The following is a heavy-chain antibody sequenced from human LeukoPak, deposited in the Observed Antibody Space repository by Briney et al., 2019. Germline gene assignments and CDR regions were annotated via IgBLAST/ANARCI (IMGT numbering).Heavy chain of an antibody. J-gene: IGHJ4*02. CDR2: INHSGST. CDR1: GGSISSYY. V-gene: IGHV4-34*01. D-gene: IGHD1-26*01. Sequence: SETLSLTCTVSGGSISSYYWSWIRQPPGKGLEWIGEINHSGSTNYNPSLKSRVTISVDTSKNQFSLKLSSVTAADTAVYYCAGSFGSYEPYWGQGTLVTVSS. CDR3: AGSFGSYEPY.